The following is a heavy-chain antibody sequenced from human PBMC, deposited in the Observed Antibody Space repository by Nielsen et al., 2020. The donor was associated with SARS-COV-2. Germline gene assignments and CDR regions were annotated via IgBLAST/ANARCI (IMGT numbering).Heavy chain of an antibody. CDR3: ARELPIVLMVYEGRGWFDP. CDR2: IWYDGSNK. J-gene: IGHJ5*02. Sequence: WIRQPPGKGLEWVAVIWYDGSNKYYADSVKGRFTISRDNSKNTLYLQMNSLRAEDTAVYYCARELPIVLMVYEGRGWFDPWGQGTLVTVSS. D-gene: IGHD2-8*01. V-gene: IGHV3-33*01.